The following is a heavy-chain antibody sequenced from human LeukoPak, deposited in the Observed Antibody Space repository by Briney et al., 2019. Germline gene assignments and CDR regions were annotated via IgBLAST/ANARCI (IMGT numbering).Heavy chain of an antibody. CDR1: GFTVSNTY. V-gene: IGHV3-53*01. J-gene: IGHJ6*02. CDR2: IYSGGGT. CDR3: ARDRSNYLGGYYYYGRDV. D-gene: IGHD4-11*01. Sequence: GGSLRLSCAASGFTVSNTYMSWVRQAPGKGLEWVSLIYSGGGTYSADSVKGRFTISRDISKNTLYLQMNSLRAEDTAVYYCARDRSNYLGGYYYYGRDVGGQGTTVTGSS.